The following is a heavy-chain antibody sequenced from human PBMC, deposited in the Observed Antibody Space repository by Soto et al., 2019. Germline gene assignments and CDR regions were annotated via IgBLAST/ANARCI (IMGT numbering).Heavy chain of an antibody. D-gene: IGHD5-12*01. Sequence: GPTLVNPTQTLTLTCTFSGFSFTTAGVAVGWIRQTPGGALEWLTLIYYNDDRRFSPSLKTRLTITGDTSKNQVVLSLTNVDPGDTATYFCAHSDGGYEIIYFDFWGQGIPVTVSS. CDR2: IYYNDDR. V-gene: IGHV2-5*01. J-gene: IGHJ4*02. CDR3: AHSDGGYEIIYFDF. CDR1: GFSFTTAGVA.